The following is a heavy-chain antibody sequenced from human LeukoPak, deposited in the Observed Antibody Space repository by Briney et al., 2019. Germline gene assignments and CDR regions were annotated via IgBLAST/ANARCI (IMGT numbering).Heavy chain of an antibody. V-gene: IGHV4-31*03. CDR1: GGSISSGGYY. D-gene: IGHD2-2*03. Sequence: PSETLSLTCTVSGGSISSGGYYWSWIRQHPGKGLEWIGYIYYSGSTYYNPSLKSRVTISVDTSKNQFSLKLSSVTAADTAVYYCARDGYCSSTSCPCMDVWGQGTTVTVSS. CDR3: ARDGYCSSTSCPCMDV. J-gene: IGHJ6*02. CDR2: IYYSGST.